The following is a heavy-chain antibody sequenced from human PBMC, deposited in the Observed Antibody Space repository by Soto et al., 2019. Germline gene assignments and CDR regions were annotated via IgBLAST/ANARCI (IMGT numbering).Heavy chain of an antibody. J-gene: IGHJ4*02. CDR2: IDPSDSYT. CDR3: ARRAGYSSGLDFDY. CDR1: GYSFTSYW. V-gene: IGHV5-10-1*01. Sequence: PGESLKISCKGSGYSFTSYWITWVRQMPGKGLEWMGRIDPSDSYTKYSPSFQGHVTISADKSISTACLQWSSLKASDTAMYYCARRAGYSSGLDFDYWGQGALVTVS. D-gene: IGHD5-18*01.